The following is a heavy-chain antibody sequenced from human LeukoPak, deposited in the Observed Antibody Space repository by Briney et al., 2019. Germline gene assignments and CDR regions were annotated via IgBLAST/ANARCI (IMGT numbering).Heavy chain of an antibody. CDR3: VRDSGSSYGYYFLH. CDR2: ISSSSSHM. Sequence: GGSLRLSCAASGFTFNSYSMYWVRQAPGKGLEWVSSISSSSSHMFYADSVKGRFSTSRDNANKSLYLQMNSLRAEDTAVYYCVRDSGSSYGYYFLHWGQGTLVTVSS. V-gene: IGHV3-21*01. D-gene: IGHD1-26*01. J-gene: IGHJ1*01. CDR1: GFTFNSYS.